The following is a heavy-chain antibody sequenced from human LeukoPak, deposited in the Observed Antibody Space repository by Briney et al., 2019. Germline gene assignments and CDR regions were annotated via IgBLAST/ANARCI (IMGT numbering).Heavy chain of an antibody. V-gene: IGHV4-59*01. D-gene: IGHD6-19*01. Sequence: SETLSLTCTVSGGSISSYYWSWIPQPPGKGLEWIGYIYYSGSTNYNPSLKSRVTISVDTSKNQFSLKLSSVTAADTAVYYCARGFAVAGLVGMDVWGQGTTVTVSS. CDR2: IYYSGST. CDR1: GGSISSYY. J-gene: IGHJ6*02. CDR3: ARGFAVAGLVGMDV.